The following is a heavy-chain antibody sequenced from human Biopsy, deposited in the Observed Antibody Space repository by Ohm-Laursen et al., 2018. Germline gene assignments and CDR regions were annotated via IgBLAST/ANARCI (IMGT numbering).Heavy chain of an antibody. CDR1: GVYISDYY. Sequence: SETLSLTCSVSGVYISDYYWSWIRQPPGRGLEWVGSIYYSGSTNYNPSLKSRVTISADTSKSQLSLHLTSVTAADTAVYYCASLGLVMASDYYFDDWGQGTLVTVSS. V-gene: IGHV4-59*08. D-gene: IGHD3/OR15-3a*01. CDR3: ASLGLVMASDYYFDD. J-gene: IGHJ4*02. CDR2: IYYSGST.